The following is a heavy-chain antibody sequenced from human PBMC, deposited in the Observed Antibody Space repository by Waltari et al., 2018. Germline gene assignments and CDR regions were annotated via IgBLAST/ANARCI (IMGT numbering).Heavy chain of an antibody. CDR1: GFTFSSYA. CDR3: AKDTAMALGPPYFDY. Sequence: EVQLLESGGGLVQPGGSLRLSCAASGFTFSSYAMSWVRQAPGKGLEWVSAISGSGGRTYYADAVKGRFTISRDNSKNTLDLQMNSLRAEDTAVYYCAKDTAMALGPPYFDYWGQGTLVTVSS. J-gene: IGHJ4*02. D-gene: IGHD5-18*01. CDR2: ISGSGGRT. V-gene: IGHV3-23*01.